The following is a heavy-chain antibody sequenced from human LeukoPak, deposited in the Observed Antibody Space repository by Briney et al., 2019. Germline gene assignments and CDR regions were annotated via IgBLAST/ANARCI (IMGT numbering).Heavy chain of an antibody. V-gene: IGHV3-30*18. D-gene: IGHD1-1*01. CDR3: AKDQLDVADY. J-gene: IGHJ4*02. Sequence: GGSLRLSRAASGFTFSSYGMHWVRQAPGKGLEWVAVISYDGSNKYYADSVKGRFTISRDNSKNTLYLQMNSLRAEDTAVYYCAKDQLDVADYWGQGTLVTVSS. CDR2: ISYDGSNK. CDR1: GFTFSSYG.